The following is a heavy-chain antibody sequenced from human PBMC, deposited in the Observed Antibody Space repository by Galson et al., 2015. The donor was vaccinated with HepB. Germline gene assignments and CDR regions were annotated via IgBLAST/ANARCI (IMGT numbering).Heavy chain of an antibody. CDR3: ARDGRQQSRRGGTYYYMDV. CDR1: GFTFSSYG. V-gene: IGHV3-33*01. Sequence: SLRLSCAASGFTFSSYGMHWVRQAPGKGLEWVAVIWYDGSNKYYADSVKGRFTISRDNSKNTLYLQMNSLRAEDTAVYYCARDGRQQSRRGGTYYYMDVWGKGTTVTVSS. CDR2: IWYDGSNK. J-gene: IGHJ6*03. D-gene: IGHD1-26*01.